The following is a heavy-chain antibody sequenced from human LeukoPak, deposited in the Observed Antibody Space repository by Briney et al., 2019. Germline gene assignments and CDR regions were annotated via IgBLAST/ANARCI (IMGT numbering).Heavy chain of an antibody. Sequence: GGSLRLSCVASGFTVSSNYMSWVRQAPGKGLEWVSVIYSGGSTYYADSVKGRFTISRDNSKNTLYLQMNSLRAEDTAVYYCASSVWFGGGFDYWGQGTLVTVSS. D-gene: IGHD3-10*01. V-gene: IGHV3-53*01. CDR1: GFTVSSNY. CDR3: ASSVWFGGGFDY. CDR2: IYSGGST. J-gene: IGHJ4*02.